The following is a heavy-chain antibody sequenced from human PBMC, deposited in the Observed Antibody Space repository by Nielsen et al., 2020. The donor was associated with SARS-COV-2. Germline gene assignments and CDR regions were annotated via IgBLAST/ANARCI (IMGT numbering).Heavy chain of an antibody. D-gene: IGHD3-22*01. J-gene: IGHJ4*02. Sequence: GESLKISCAASGFTFSSYAMHWVRQAPGKGLEWVAVISYDGSNKYYADSVKGRFTISRDNSKNTLYLQMNSLRAEDTAVYYCARVNYYDSSGYYPLGYWGQGTLVTVSS. CDR1: GFTFSSYA. CDR2: ISYDGSNK. CDR3: ARVNYYDSSGYYPLGY. V-gene: IGHV3-30-3*01.